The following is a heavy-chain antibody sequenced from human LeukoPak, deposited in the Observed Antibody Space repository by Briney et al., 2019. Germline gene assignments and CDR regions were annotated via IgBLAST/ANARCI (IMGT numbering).Heavy chain of an antibody. J-gene: IGHJ2*01. V-gene: IGHV4-4*07. D-gene: IGHD6-13*01. CDR2: IYTSGST. Sequence: SETLSLTCTVSGGSISSYDWSWIRQPAGKGLEWIGRIYTSGSTNYNPSLKSRVTMSVDTSKNQFSLKLNSVAAADTAVYYCARLSSTWYRDWYFDLWGRGTLVTVSS. CDR3: ARLSSTWYRDWYFDL. CDR1: GGSISSYD.